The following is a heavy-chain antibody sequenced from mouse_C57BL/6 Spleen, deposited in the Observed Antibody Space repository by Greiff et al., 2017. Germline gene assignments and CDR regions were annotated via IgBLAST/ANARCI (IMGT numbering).Heavy chain of an antibody. Sequence: VQLQQSGPELVKPGASVKMSCKASGYTFTDYNMHWVKQNHGKSLEWIGYINPNNGGTSYNQKFKGKATLTVNKSSSTAYMELRSLTSEDSAVYYCARDYGSSFYYAMDYWGQGTSVTVSS. V-gene: IGHV1-22*01. CDR3: ARDYGSSFYYAMDY. CDR1: GYTFTDYN. D-gene: IGHD1-1*01. J-gene: IGHJ4*01. CDR2: INPNNGGT.